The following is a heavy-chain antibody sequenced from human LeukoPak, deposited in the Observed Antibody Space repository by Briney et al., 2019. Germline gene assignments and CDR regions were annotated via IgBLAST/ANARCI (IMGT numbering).Heavy chain of an antibody. J-gene: IGHJ5*02. V-gene: IGHV3-30*02. D-gene: IGHD2-21*02. CDR1: GFTFSSYG. CDR2: IRYDGSNK. CDR3: ARLVTASNWFDP. Sequence: SGVSLRLSCAASGFTFSSYGMHWVRQAPGKGLEWVAFIRYDGSNKYYADSVKGRFTISRDNSKNTLYLQMNSLRAEDTAVYYCARLVTASNWFDPWGQGTLVTVSS.